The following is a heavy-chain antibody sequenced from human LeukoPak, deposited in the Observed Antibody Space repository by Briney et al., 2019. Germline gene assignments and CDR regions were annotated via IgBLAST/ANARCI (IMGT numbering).Heavy chain of an antibody. V-gene: IGHV3-66*01. CDR3: AREAPPSLDYDSSGYYDY. D-gene: IGHD3-22*01. CDR1: GFTVSSNY. CDR2: IYSGGST. Sequence: PGGSLRLSCAASGFTVSSNYMSWVRQAPGKGLEWVSVIYSGGSTYYADSVKGRFTISRDNSKNTLYLQMNSLRAEDTAVYYCAREAPPSLDYDSSGYYDYWGQGTLVTVSS. J-gene: IGHJ4*02.